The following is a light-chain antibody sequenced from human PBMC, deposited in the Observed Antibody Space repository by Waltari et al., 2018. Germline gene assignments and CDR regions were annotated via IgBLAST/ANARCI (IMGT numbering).Light chain of an antibody. V-gene: IGLV1-47*02. J-gene: IGLJ3*02. CDR2: SNK. CDR1: SSNIGSNF. CDR3: AAWDDSVGGV. Sequence: QSVLTQPPSASGTPGQRVTISCSGSSSNIGSNFVYWYQQLPGTAPKLLIYSNKPRPAGIPDRFSGSKSGTSASLTISGVRSEDGADYYCAAWDDSVGGVFGGGTKLTVL.